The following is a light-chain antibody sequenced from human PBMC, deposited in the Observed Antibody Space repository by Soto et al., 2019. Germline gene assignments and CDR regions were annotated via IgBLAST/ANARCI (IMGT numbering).Light chain of an antibody. CDR2: AAS. V-gene: IGKV3-20*01. Sequence: EIVLTQAPGTLSLSPGERATLSCRARQSIKNYLAWYQQRPGQSPRLLIYAASSRATSVPVRFSGGGSATDFTRTVSILEPADFAVYYCQQYAGSVRTFGQATKL. CDR1: QSIKNY. CDR3: QQYAGSVRT. J-gene: IGKJ2*01.